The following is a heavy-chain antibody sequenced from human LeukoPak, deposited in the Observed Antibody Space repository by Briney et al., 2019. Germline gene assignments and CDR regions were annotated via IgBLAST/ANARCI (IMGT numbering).Heavy chain of an antibody. CDR1: GGSISSYY. CDR2: IYYSGST. CDR3: ARSRGGPWGMDV. D-gene: IGHD2-15*01. J-gene: IGHJ6*02. V-gene: IGHV4-59*01. Sequence: PSETLSLTCTVSGGSISSYYWSWIRQPPGKGLEWIGYIYYSGSTNYNPSLKSRVTISVDTSKNQFSLKLSSVTAADTAVYYCARSRGGPWGMDVWGQGTTVTVSS.